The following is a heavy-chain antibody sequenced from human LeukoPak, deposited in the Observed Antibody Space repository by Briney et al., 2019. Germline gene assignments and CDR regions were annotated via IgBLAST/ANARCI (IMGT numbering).Heavy chain of an antibody. CDR2: IRYDGTNK. D-gene: IGHD3-22*01. Sequence: GGSLRLSCAASGFTFSSYGMHWVRQAPGKGLEWVAFIRYDGTNKYYADSVKGRFTISRDNSKNTLYLQMNSLRAEDKAVYYCAKDTGSGYRLFDYWGQGTLVAVSS. J-gene: IGHJ4*02. CDR1: GFTFSSYG. CDR3: AKDTGSGYRLFDY. V-gene: IGHV3-30*02.